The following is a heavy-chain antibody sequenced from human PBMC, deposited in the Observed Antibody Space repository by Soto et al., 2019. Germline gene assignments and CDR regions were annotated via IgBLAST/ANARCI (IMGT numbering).Heavy chain of an antibody. Sequence: QVQLQQWGAGLLKPSETLSLTCAVYGGSFSGYYWSWIRQPPGKGLEWIGEINHSGSTNYNPSLKSRVTISVDTSKNQFSLKLSSVTAADTAVYYCARAGEIVVVVAATGNWFDPWGQGTLVTVSS. J-gene: IGHJ5*02. CDR3: ARAGEIVVVVAATGNWFDP. CDR1: GGSFSGYY. D-gene: IGHD2-15*01. V-gene: IGHV4-34*01. CDR2: INHSGST.